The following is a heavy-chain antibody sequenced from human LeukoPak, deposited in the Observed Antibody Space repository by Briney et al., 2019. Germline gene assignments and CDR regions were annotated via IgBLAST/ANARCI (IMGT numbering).Heavy chain of an antibody. CDR1: GFPFTSYS. V-gene: IGHV3-48*01. CDR2: ISASGSNI. Sequence: GGSLTLSCAVSGFPFTSYSMNWVRQAPGKGLEWVSYISASGSNIYYLDAVKCRFTVSRDNAMSSLFLQMGRPRAEDTAIYYCVRVKGTYFDFWGQGTLVTVSS. D-gene: IGHD1-1*01. CDR3: VRVKGTYFDF. J-gene: IGHJ4*02.